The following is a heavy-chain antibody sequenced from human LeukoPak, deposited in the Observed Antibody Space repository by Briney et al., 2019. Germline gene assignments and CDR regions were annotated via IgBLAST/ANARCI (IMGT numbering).Heavy chain of an antibody. Sequence: ASVKVSCKASGNTFTSYDINWVRQAAGQGLEWMGWMNPNSGNTGFAQKFQGRVTVTRNTSISTAYMELSSLRSEDTAVYYCTRDRAFRYDPFDIWGRGTMVTVSS. V-gene: IGHV1-8*01. J-gene: IGHJ3*02. CDR1: GNTFTSYD. D-gene: IGHD3-10*01. CDR2: MNPNSGNT. CDR3: TRDRAFRYDPFDI.